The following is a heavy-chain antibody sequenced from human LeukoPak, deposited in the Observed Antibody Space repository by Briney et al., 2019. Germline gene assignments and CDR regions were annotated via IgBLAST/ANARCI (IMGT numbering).Heavy chain of an antibody. CDR1: GYSFTSYW. J-gene: IGHJ3*02. CDR3: ASPGAPAHPYYDSSEDAFGI. D-gene: IGHD3-22*01. CDR2: IYPGDSDT. Sequence: GESLKISCKGSGYSFTSYWIGWVRQMPGKGLEWMGIIYPGDSDTRYSPSFQGQVTISADKSISTAYLQWSSLKASDTAMYYCASPGAPAHPYYDSSEDAFGIWGQGTKVTVSS. V-gene: IGHV5-51*01.